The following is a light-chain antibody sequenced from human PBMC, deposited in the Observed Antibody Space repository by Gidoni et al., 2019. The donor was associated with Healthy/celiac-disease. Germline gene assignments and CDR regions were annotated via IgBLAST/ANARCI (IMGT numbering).Light chain of an antibody. Sequence: EIQMTKSPASLSASGGDSVTIPCRVSQSISSGLAWYQQKPGKAPKLLSYQASSLESGVPSRFSGSGSGTEFTLTISSLQPDDFATYYCQQYNGYSFTFGPGTKVDI. CDR1: QSISSG. CDR3: QQYNGYSFT. V-gene: IGKV1-5*03. J-gene: IGKJ3*01. CDR2: QAS.